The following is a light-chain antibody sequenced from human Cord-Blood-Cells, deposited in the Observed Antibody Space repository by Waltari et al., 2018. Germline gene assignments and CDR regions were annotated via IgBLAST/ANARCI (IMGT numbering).Light chain of an antibody. CDR1: SSDVGSYNL. CDR2: EGS. CDR3: FSYACSSTWV. V-gene: IGLV2-23*01. J-gene: IGLJ3*02. Sequence: QSALTQPASVSGSPGQSITISCTGTSSDVGSYNLVSWYQQHPGKDPKLMIYEGSKRPSGVSNRFSGSKSGNTASLTISGLQAEDEADYYCFSYACSSTWVFGGGTKLTVL.